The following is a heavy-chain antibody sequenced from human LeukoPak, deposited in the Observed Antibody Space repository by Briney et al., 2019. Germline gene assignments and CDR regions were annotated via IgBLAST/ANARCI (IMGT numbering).Heavy chain of an antibody. CDR1: GGSISSYY. D-gene: IGHD3-22*01. J-gene: IGHJ4*02. CDR2: IYYSGST. V-gene: IGHV4-59*01. Sequence: SETLSLTCTVSGGSISSYYWSWIRQPPGKGLEWIGYIYYSGSTNYNPSLKSRVTISVDTSKNQFSLRLSSVTAADTAVYYCARVYDSSGYFDYWGQGTLVTVSS. CDR3: ARVYDSSGYFDY.